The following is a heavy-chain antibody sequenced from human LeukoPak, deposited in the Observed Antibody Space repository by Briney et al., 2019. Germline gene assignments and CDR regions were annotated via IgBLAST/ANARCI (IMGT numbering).Heavy chain of an antibody. D-gene: IGHD3-10*01. V-gene: IGHV3-21*05. CDR3: ARDAYGSGSYGDY. Sequence: GGSLRLSCAASGFTFSSYEMNWVRQAPGKGLEWVSYISSSGSYTYYADSVKGRFTISRDNAKNSLYLQMNSLRAEDTAVYYCARDAYGSGSYGDYWGQGALVTVSS. CDR2: ISSSGSYT. CDR1: GFTFSSYE. J-gene: IGHJ4*02.